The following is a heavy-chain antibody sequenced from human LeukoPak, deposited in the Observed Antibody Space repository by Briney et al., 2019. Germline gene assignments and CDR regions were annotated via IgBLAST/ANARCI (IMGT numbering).Heavy chain of an antibody. CDR3: ARGRKDYYGSGSYDGLFLFYFDY. J-gene: IGHJ4*02. CDR2: INHSGST. V-gene: IGHV4-34*01. CDR1: GGSFSGYY. D-gene: IGHD3-10*01. Sequence: SETLSLTCAVYGGSFSGYYWSWIRQPPGKGLEWIGEINHSGSTNYNPSLKSRVTISVDTSKNQFSLKLSSVTAADTAVYYCARGRKDYYGSGSYDGLFLFYFDYWGQGTQVTVSS.